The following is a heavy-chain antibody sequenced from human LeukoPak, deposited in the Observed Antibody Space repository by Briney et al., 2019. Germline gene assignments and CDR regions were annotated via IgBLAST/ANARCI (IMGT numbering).Heavy chain of an antibody. CDR3: ARDTYGDYSFDY. Sequence: SETLSLTCTVSGGSISSGGYYWSWIRQHPGKGLEWIGYIYCSGSTYYNPSLKSRVTISVDTSKNQFSLKLSSVTAADTAVYYCARDTYGDYSFDYWGQGTLVTVSS. CDR1: GGSISSGGYY. J-gene: IGHJ4*02. D-gene: IGHD4-17*01. V-gene: IGHV4-31*03. CDR2: IYCSGST.